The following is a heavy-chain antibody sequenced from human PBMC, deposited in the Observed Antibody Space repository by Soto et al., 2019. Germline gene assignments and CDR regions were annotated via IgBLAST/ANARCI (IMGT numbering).Heavy chain of an antibody. CDR3: ASLEGLATISYYFDF. V-gene: IGHV4-30-4*01. CDR1: GGSISADDYY. D-gene: IGHD3-9*01. J-gene: IGHJ4*02. Sequence: SETLSLTCTVSGGSISADDYYWTWIRQPPGKGLEWIGYIYYSGSTYYNASLQSRLTISVDSSKNQFSLKLTSVTVADSAVYFCASLEGLATISYYFDFWGQGALLTVSS. CDR2: IYYSGST.